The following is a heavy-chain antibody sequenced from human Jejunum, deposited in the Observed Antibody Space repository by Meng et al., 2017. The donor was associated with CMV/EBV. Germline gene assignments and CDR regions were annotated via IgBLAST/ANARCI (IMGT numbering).Heavy chain of an antibody. CDR3: ARGPGASTREGFDH. CDR1: GGSINNYY. V-gene: IGHV4-4*07. CDR2: FYSSDTY. J-gene: IGHJ4*02. Sequence: QVQRQESGPGPVQPSETLSLTCTVSGGSINNYYWSLIRQSAGKGLEWIGRFYSSDTYNYHPSLNSRVTMSLDTSKKQFSLILSSVTAADTARYYCARGPGASTREGFDHWGLGTLVTVSS. D-gene: IGHD1-26*01.